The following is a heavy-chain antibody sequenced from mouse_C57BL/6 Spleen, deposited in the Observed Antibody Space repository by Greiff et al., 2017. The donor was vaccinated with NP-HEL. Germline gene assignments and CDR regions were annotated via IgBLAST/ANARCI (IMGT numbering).Heavy chain of an antibody. CDR3: TRRGITTLSFDY. CDR2: IRNKANNHAT. Sequence: EVKLVESGGGLVQPGGSMKLSCAASGFTFSDAWMDWVRQSPEKGLEWVAEIRNKANNHATYYAESVKGRFTISRDDSKSSVYLQMNSLRAEDTGIYYCTRRGITTLSFDYWGQGTTLTVSS. CDR1: GFTFSDAW. J-gene: IGHJ2*01. V-gene: IGHV6-6*01. D-gene: IGHD1-1*01.